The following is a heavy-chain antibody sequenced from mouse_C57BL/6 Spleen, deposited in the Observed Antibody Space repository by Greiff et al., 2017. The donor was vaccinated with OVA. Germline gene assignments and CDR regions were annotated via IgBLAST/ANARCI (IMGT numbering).Heavy chain of an antibody. CDR3: ARDNPGYYFDY. CDR1: GFTFSDYY. CDR2: INYDGSST. J-gene: IGHJ2*01. V-gene: IGHV5-16*01. Sequence: DVKLVESEGGLVQPGSSMKLSCTASGFTFSDYYMAWVRQVPEKGLEWVANINYDGSSTYYLDSLKSRFIISRDNAKNILYLQMSSLKSEDTATYYCARDNPGYYFDYWGQGTTLTVSS.